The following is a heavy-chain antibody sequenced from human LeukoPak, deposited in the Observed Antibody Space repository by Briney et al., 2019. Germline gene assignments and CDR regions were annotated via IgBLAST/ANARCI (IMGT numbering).Heavy chain of an antibody. J-gene: IGHJ4*02. D-gene: IGHD6-19*01. CDR1: GGSISSYY. CDR3: ASSVVRVDSSGWPFDY. Sequence: PSETLSLTCTVSGGSISSYYWIWIRQPPGKGLEWIGYIYYSGSTNYNPSLKSRVTISVDTSKNQFSLKLSSVTAADTAVYYCASSVVRVDSSGWPFDYWGQGTLVTVSS. CDR2: IYYSGST. V-gene: IGHV4-59*01.